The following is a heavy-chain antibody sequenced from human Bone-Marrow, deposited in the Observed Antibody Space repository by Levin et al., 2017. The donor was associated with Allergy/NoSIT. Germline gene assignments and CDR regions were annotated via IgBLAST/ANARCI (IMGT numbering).Heavy chain of an antibody. D-gene: IGHD4-23*01. V-gene: IGHV3-74*01. CDR2: INSDGSST. CDR1: GFTFSSFW. CDR3: ARAGGLRWPIDY. Sequence: RSGGSLRLSCAASGFTFSSFWMHWVRQAPGKGLVWVSHINSDGSSTSYADSVKGRLTISRDNAKNTLYLQMNSLRGEDTAVYYCARAGGLRWPIDYWGQGNLVTVSS. J-gene: IGHJ4*02.